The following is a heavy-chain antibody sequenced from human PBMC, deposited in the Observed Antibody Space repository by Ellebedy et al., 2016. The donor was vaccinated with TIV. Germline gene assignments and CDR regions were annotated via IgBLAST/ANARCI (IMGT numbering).Heavy chain of an antibody. D-gene: IGHD2-15*01. CDR2: ISSSGSTI. V-gene: IGHV3-11*01. J-gene: IGHJ4*02. CDR1: GFTFSDYY. CDR3: ASPPRYCSGGSCYQPLDY. Sequence: GESLKISCAASGFTFSDYYMSWIRQAPGKGLEWVSYISSSGSTIYYADSVKGRFTISRDNAKNSLYLQMNSLRAEDTAVYYCASPPRYCSGGSCYQPLDYWGQGTLATVSS.